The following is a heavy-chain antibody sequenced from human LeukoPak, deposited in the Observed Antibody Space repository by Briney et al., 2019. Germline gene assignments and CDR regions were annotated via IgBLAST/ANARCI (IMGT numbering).Heavy chain of an antibody. CDR2: IIPIFGTA. Sequence: ATSVEVSCKASGGTFSSYAISWVRQAPGQGLEWMGGIIPIFGTANYAQKFQGRVTITADESTSTAYMELSRLRSEDTAVYYCALRYFDWLSRSRVYYYYGMDVWGKGTTVTVSS. V-gene: IGHV1-69*01. J-gene: IGHJ6*04. CDR1: GGTFSSYA. D-gene: IGHD3-9*01. CDR3: ALRYFDWLSRSRVYYYYGMDV.